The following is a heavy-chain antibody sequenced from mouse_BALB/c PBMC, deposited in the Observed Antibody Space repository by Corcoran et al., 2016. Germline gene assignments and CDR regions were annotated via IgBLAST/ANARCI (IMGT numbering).Heavy chain of an antibody. Sequence: QIQVQQSGPELVKPGASVKISCKASGYTFTDDYSNWVKQKPGQGLEWVGWIYPGSGNTKYNEKFKGKATLTVDTSSSTAYMQLSSLTSEDTAVYFCAREEITTAEDAMDYWGQGTSVTVSS. D-gene: IGHD1-2*01. CDR3: AREEITTAEDAMDY. CDR2: IYPGSGNT. J-gene: IGHJ4*01. V-gene: IGHV1-84*02. CDR1: GYTFTDDY.